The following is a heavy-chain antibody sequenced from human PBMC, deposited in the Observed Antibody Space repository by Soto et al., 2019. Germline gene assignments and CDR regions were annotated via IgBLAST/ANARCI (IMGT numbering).Heavy chain of an antibody. CDR1: GGSISSYY. J-gene: IGHJ4*02. Sequence: QVQLQESGPGLVKPSETLSLTCTVSGGSISSYYWSWIRQPPGKGLEWIGYIYYSGSTNYNPSLKSRVTISVDTSKSQFSLKLSSVTAADTAVYYCAREGFNSGSYFDYWGQGTLVTVSS. CDR3: AREGFNSGSYFDY. D-gene: IGHD1-26*01. CDR2: IYYSGST. V-gene: IGHV4-59*01.